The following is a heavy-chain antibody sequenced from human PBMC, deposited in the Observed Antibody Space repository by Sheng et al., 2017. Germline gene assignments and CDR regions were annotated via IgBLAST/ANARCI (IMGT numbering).Heavy chain of an antibody. J-gene: IGHJ6*03. Sequence: QVQLVQSGAEVKKPGSSVKVSCKASGGTFSSYAISWVRQAPGQGLEWMGGIIPIFGTANYAQKFQGRVTITTDESTSTAYMELSSLRSEDTAVYYCARLLVYCSGGSCYRNDYYMDVWGKGTTVTVSS. CDR2: IIPIFGTA. CDR3: ARLLVYCSGGSCYRNDYYMDV. V-gene: IGHV1-69*05. D-gene: IGHD2-15*01. CDR1: GGTFSSYA.